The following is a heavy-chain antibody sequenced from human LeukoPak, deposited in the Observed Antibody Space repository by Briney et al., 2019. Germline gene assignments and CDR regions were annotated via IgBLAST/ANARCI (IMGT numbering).Heavy chain of an antibody. D-gene: IGHD5-18*01. V-gene: IGHV1-69*04. CDR3: ASKSIQLRENDAFDI. CDR2: IIPILGIA. J-gene: IGHJ3*02. CDR1: GGTFSSYA. Sequence: SVKVSCKASGGTFSSYAISWVRQAPGQGLEWMGRIIPILGIANYAQKLQGRVTITADKSTSTAYMELSSLRSEDTAVYYCASKSIQLRENDAFDIWGQGTMVTVSS.